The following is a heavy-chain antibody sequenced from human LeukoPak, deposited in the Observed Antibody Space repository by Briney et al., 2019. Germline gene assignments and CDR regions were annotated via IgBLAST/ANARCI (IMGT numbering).Heavy chain of an antibody. V-gene: IGHV3-53*01. D-gene: IGHD3-10*01. J-gene: IGHJ2*01. CDR3: ARVGDHFHWYLDL. Sequence: PGGSLRLSCAASGFTVSTNYMNWVRQAPGKGPEWVSILYGGSDTYADSVKGRFTISRDSSKNILSLQMNNLRAEDTAVYYCARVGDHFHWYLDLWGRGTLVTVSS. CDR2: LYGGSDT. CDR1: GFTVSTNY.